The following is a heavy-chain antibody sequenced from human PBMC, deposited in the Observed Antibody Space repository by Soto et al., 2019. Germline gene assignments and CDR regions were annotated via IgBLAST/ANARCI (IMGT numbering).Heavy chain of an antibody. V-gene: IGHV4-34*01. Sequence: QVQLQQWGAGLLKPSETLSLTCAVYGGSFSGYYWSWIRQPPGKGLEWIGEINHSGSTNYNPSLKSRVTISVDTSKNQFSLKLSSVTAADTAVYYCARGLGYCSGGSCYGGVYYYYYGMDVWGQGTTVTVSS. J-gene: IGHJ6*02. D-gene: IGHD2-15*01. CDR1: GGSFSGYY. CDR3: ARGLGYCSGGSCYGGVYYYYYGMDV. CDR2: INHSGST.